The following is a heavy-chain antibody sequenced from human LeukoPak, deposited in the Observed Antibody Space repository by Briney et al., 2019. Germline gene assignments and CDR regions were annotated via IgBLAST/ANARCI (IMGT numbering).Heavy chain of an antibody. D-gene: IGHD3-22*01. CDR3: ARYGTTYYYDSSGHGKSTFDY. CDR1: GGSISSGGYY. CDR2: IYYSGST. J-gene: IGHJ4*02. V-gene: IGHV4-31*03. Sequence: PSESLSLTCTVSGGSISSGGYYWSWIRQHPGKGLEWIGYIYYSGSTYYNPSLKSRVTISVDTSKNQFSLKLSSVTAADTAVYYCARYGTTYYYDSSGHGKSTFDYWGQRTLVTVSP.